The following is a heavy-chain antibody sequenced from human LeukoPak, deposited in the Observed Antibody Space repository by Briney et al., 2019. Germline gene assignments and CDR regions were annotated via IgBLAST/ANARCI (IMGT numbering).Heavy chain of an antibody. CDR3: ARARYFDWLNDY. CDR2: IIPIFGTA. D-gene: IGHD3-9*01. Sequence: SVKVSCKASGGTFSSYAISWVRQAPGQGLEWMGRIIPIFGTANYAQKFQGRVTITTDESTSTAHMELSSLRSEDTAVYYCARARYFDWLNDYWGQGTLVTVSS. V-gene: IGHV1-69*05. CDR1: GGTFSSYA. J-gene: IGHJ4*02.